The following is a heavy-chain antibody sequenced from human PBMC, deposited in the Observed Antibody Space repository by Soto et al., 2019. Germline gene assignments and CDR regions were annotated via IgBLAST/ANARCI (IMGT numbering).Heavy chain of an antibody. CDR1: GFTFSSYG. CDR3: ARDGNYGDYYFDY. V-gene: IGHV3-33*01. J-gene: IGHJ4*02. Sequence: PGGSLRLSCAASGFTFSSYGMHWVRQAPGKGLEWVAVIWYDGSNKYYADSVKGRFTISRDNSKNTLYLQMNSLRAEDTAVYYCARDGNYGDYYFDYWGQGALVTVSS. CDR2: IWYDGSNK. D-gene: IGHD4-17*01.